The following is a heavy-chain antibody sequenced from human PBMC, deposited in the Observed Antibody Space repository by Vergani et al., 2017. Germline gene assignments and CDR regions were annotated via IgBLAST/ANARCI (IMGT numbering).Heavy chain of an antibody. CDR3: AKVTLAVAGTNWFDP. Sequence: QVQLVESGGGVVQPGRSLRLSCAASGFTFSSYAMHWVRQAPGKGLEWVAVISYDGSNKYYADSVKGRFTISRDNSKNTLYLQMNSLRAEDTAVYYCAKVTLAVAGTNWFDPWGQGTLVTVSS. CDR2: ISYDGSNK. CDR1: GFTFSSYA. V-gene: IGHV3-30-3*01. J-gene: IGHJ5*02. D-gene: IGHD6-19*01.